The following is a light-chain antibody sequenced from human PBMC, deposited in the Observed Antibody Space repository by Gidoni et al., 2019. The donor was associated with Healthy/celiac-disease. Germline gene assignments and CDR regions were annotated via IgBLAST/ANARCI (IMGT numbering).Light chain of an antibody. V-gene: IGKV3D-15*01. Sequence: EIVMTQSPATLSVSPGERATLPCRASQSVSSNLAWYQQKPGQSPMLLIFGASTRATGIPARFSGSGSGTEFTLTISSLQSEDFAVYYCQQYNNWLRTFGQGTKVEIK. CDR1: QSVSSN. CDR3: QQYNNWLRT. J-gene: IGKJ1*01. CDR2: GAS.